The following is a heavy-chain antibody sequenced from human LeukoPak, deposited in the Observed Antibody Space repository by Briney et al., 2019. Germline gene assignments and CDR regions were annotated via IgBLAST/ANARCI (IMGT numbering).Heavy chain of an antibody. CDR3: ARETDFVWNY. J-gene: IGHJ4*02. D-gene: IGHD3-16*01. CDR2: IRGSSGII. V-gene: IGHV3-48*02. Sequence: GGSLRLSCAASGFSLSAYSMNWVRQAPGKGLEWVSYIRGSSGIIYYADSVKGRFTISRDNAMNSLYLQMNNLRDEDTAVYYCARETDFVWNYWGQGTLVSVSA. CDR1: GFSLSAYS.